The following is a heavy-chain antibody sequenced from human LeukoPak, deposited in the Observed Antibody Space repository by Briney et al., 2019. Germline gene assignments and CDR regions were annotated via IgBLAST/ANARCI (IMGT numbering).Heavy chain of an antibody. V-gene: IGHV3-7*01. J-gene: IGHJ6*03. CDR1: GFTFSSYW. CDR2: IKQAGSEK. CDR3: ARLDDFWSGYWGNYYYYMDV. D-gene: IGHD3-3*01. Sequence: GGSLRLSSAASGFTFSSYWMSWVRQAPGKGLEWVANIKQAGSEKYYVDSVKGRFTISRDNAKNSLYLQMNSLRAEDTAVYYCARLDDFWSGYWGNYYYYMDVWGKGTTVTVSS.